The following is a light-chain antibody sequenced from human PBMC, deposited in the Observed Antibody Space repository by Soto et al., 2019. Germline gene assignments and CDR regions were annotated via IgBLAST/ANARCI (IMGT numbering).Light chain of an antibody. V-gene: IGLV2-14*03. CDR3: TSYTISTPFHV. CDR2: DVS. J-gene: IGLJ1*01. Sequence: QSVLTQPASVSGSPGQSIAISCTGVRTDVADGYDYVSWYQQHPGQAPQLIIYDVSNRPSGVSDRFSGSKSGNTASLTISGLQAEDEAEYYCTSYTISTPFHVFGTGTKVTVL. CDR1: RTDVADGYDY.